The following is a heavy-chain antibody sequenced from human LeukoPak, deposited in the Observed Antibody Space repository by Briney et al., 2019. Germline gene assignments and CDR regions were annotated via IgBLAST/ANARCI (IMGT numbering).Heavy chain of an antibody. V-gene: IGHV1-69*13. CDR2: IIPIFGTA. CDR1: GGTFSSYA. Sequence: ASVKVSCKASGGTFSSYAISWVRQAPGQGLEWMGGIIPIFGTANYAQKFQGRVTITADESTSTAYMELSSLRSEDAAVYYCARSIAAAVFDPWGQGTLVTVSS. J-gene: IGHJ5*02. D-gene: IGHD6-13*01. CDR3: ARSIAAAVFDP.